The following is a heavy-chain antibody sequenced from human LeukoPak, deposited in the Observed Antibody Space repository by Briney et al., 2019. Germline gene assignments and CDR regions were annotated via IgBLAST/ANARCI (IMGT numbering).Heavy chain of an antibody. V-gene: IGHV4-61*01. Sequence: SETLSLTCTVSGGSVSSSSYYWGWIRQPPGKGLEWIGYIYYSGSTNYNPSLKSRVTISVDTSKNQFSLKLSSVTAADTAVYYCARENRGGRDGYNSVYFDYWGQGTLVTVSS. D-gene: IGHD5-24*01. J-gene: IGHJ4*02. CDR3: ARENRGGRDGYNSVYFDY. CDR1: GGSVSSSSYY. CDR2: IYYSGST.